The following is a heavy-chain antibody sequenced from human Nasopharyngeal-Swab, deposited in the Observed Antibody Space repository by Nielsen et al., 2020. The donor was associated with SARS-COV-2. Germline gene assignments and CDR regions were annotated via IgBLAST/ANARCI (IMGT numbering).Heavy chain of an antibody. D-gene: IGHD2-2*01. CDR1: GFTFDDYA. CDR3: AKGKEAIVVVPGILNWFDP. CDR2: ISWNSGSI. V-gene: IGHV3-9*01. J-gene: IGHJ5*02. Sequence: SLKISCAASGFTFDDYAMHWVRQAPGKGLERVSGISWNSGSIGYADSVKGRFTISRDNAKNSLYLQMNSLRAEDTALYYCAKGKEAIVVVPGILNWFDPWGQGTLVTVSS.